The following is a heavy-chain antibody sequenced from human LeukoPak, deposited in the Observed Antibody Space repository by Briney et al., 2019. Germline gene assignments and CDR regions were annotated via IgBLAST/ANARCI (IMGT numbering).Heavy chain of an antibody. J-gene: IGHJ6*03. CDR2: TFQGGVEI. Sequence: PGGSLRLSCAASGFTFSDFAMIWVRQPPGKGLEWVSSTFQGGVEIHYADSVRGRFTISRDNAKNSLYLQMNSLRAEDTALYYCARGGVACSGGSCYPSGSEYYYMDVWGKGTTVTVSS. CDR1: GFTFSDFA. V-gene: IGHV3-21*04. D-gene: IGHD2-15*01. CDR3: ARGGVACSGGSCYPSGSEYYYMDV.